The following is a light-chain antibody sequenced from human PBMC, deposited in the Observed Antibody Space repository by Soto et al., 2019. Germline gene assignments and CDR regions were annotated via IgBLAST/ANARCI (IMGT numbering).Light chain of an antibody. V-gene: IGLV2-14*03. CDR3: CSYTTSNTRQIV. CDR2: DVS. CDR1: SSDVGGYNY. J-gene: IGLJ1*01. Sequence: QSALTQPASVSGSPGQSITTSCTGTSSDVGGYNYVSWCQQHPGKAPKFMIYDVSSRPSGVSNLFSGSKSGNTASLTISGLQAEDEADYYCCSYTTSNTRQIVFGTGTKVTVL.